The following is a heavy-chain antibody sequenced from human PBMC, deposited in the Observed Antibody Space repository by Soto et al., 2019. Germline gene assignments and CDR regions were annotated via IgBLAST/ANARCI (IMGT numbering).Heavy chain of an antibody. CDR3: ARDLAFDI. CDR1: GFTVSSNY. V-gene: IGHV3-53*01. CDR2: LYSAGFT. J-gene: IGHJ3*02. Sequence: EVQLVESGGDLIQPGGSLRLSCIASGFTVSSNYMSWIRQAPGKGLEWVSVLYSAGFTYYSDSVKGRFTISRDNSKNTVYLQMNSLRVEDTAVYYCARDLAFDIWGQGTMVTVS.